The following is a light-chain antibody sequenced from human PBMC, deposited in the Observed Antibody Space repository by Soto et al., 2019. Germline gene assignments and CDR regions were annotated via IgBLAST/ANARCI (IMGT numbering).Light chain of an antibody. CDR1: QSIDNY. V-gene: IGKV1-39*01. J-gene: IGKJ1*01. Sequence: DIQMTQSPSSLSASVGDTVTITCRASQSIDNYLNWYQQKPRKAPKLLIYAASSLQNGFPSRFSGSGSGTHFTLTISSLQPEDVATYYCQQGYSIPGTFGQGTKVDIK. CDR2: AAS. CDR3: QQGYSIPGT.